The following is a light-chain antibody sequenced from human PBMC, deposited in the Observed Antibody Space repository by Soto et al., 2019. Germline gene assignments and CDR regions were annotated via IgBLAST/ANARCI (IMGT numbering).Light chain of an antibody. V-gene: IGKV1-12*01. CDR2: SAS. CDR1: QDVSNW. CDR3: QQANTFPIT. Sequence: DIQMTQSPSYVSASVGDRVTITCRASQDVSNWLAWYQQRPGKAPKLLIYSASSLQSGVPSRFSGSGSGTDFTLTITSLQPEDFATYFCQQANTFPITFGGGTKVDIK. J-gene: IGKJ4*01.